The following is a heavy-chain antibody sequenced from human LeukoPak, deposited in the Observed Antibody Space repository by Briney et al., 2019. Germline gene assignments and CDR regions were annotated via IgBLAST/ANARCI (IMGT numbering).Heavy chain of an antibody. CDR2: IYYSGSN. CDR3: ARQREYCSGVSCYSDVFDI. CDR1: GGSISSYY. Sequence: SETLSLTCTVSGGSISSYYWSWIRQPPGKGLEWIGYIYYSGSNNYNPSLKSRVTISVDTSKNQFSLRLSSVTAADTAVYYCARQREYCSGVSCYSDVFDIWGQGTMVTVSS. D-gene: IGHD2-15*01. V-gene: IGHV4-59*08. J-gene: IGHJ3*02.